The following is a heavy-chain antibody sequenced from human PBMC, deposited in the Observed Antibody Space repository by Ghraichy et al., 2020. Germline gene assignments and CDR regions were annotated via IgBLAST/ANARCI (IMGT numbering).Heavy chain of an antibody. CDR2: IYYSGST. Sequence: SETLSLTCTVSGGSISSSSYYWGWIRQPPGKGLEWIGSIYYSGSTYYNPSLKSRVTISVDTSKNQFSLKLSSVTAADTAVYYCARVAAYSSGCYWFDPWGQGTLVTGSS. CDR1: GGSISSSSYY. CDR3: ARVAAYSSGCYWFDP. V-gene: IGHV4-39*01. J-gene: IGHJ5*02. D-gene: IGHD6-19*01.